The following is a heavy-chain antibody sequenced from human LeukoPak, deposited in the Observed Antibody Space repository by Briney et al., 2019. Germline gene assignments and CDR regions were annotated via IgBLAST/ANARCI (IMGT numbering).Heavy chain of an antibody. CDR1: GGSFSGYY. D-gene: IGHD3/OR15-3a*01. CDR2: INHSGST. Sequence: SETLSLTCTVYGGSFSGYYWSWIRQPPGKGLEWIGEINHSGSTNYKSSLKSRVTMSADTSKNQFSLKLWSVTAADTAVYFCARGRDWLRTDAFDIWGQGTMVTVSS. CDR3: ARGRDWLRTDAFDI. J-gene: IGHJ3*02. V-gene: IGHV4-34*01.